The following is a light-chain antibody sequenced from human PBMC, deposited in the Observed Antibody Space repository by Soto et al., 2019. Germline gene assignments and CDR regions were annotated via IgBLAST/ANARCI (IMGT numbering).Light chain of an antibody. CDR2: GAS. Sequence: ESVLTQSPGTLSLSPGERATLSCRASQSVSSSYLAWYQQKPGQAPRLLIYGASSMATGIPDRFSGSGSGTDFTTTISRQEHEDLAVYYCQQYGSSPGFGQGTRLEIK. CDR1: QSVSSSY. CDR3: QQYGSSPG. J-gene: IGKJ5*01. V-gene: IGKV3-20*01.